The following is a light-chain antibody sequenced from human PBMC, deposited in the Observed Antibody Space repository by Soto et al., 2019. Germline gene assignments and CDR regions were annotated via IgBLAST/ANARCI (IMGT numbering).Light chain of an antibody. CDR3: QQYGSSFTWT. CDR1: QSVSSSY. V-gene: IGKV3-20*01. Sequence: EIMLTQSPGTLSLSPGERATLSCRASQSVSSSYLAWYQQKPGQAPRLLIYGASSRATGIPDRFSGSGSAPDFTLTISRLEPEDFAVYYCQQYGSSFTWTFGQGPKVEIK. J-gene: IGKJ1*01. CDR2: GAS.